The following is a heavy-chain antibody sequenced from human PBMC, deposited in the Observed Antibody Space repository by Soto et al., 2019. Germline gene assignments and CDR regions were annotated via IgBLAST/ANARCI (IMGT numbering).Heavy chain of an antibody. CDR1: GFTFDDYT. D-gene: IGHD6-19*01. V-gene: IGHV3-43*01. CDR2: SWDGGST. J-gene: IGHJ4*02. Sequence: EVPLVESGGVVVQPGGSLRLSCAASGFTFDDYTMHWVRQAPGKGLEWVSLSWDGGSTYYADSVKGRFTISRDNSKHSLYLQMNSLRTEDTALCYCAKDIAASGWYSLDYWGQGTLVTVSS. CDR3: AKDIAASGWYSLDY.